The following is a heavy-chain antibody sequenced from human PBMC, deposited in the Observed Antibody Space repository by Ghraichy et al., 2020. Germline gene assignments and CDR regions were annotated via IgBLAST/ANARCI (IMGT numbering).Heavy chain of an antibody. CDR3: AKGVDYDILTGEYRLFDP. V-gene: IGHV3-23*01. CDR1: GFTFSSYA. CDR2: DSGSGSST. D-gene: IGHD3-9*01. Sequence: GESLNISCAASGFTFSSYAMTWVRQAPGRGLEWVSGDSGSGSSTYYADSVKGRFTISRDKSKNTLYLQMNRLRAEDTAVYYCAKGVDYDILTGEYRLFDPWGQGTLVTVSS. J-gene: IGHJ5*02.